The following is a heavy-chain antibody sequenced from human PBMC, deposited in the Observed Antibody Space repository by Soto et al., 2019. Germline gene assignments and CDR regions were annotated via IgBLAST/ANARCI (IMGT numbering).Heavy chain of an antibody. Sequence: PGGSLRLSCAASGFTFSHAWMSWVRQAPGKGLEWVGRIKSRADGETKDYGAPVRGRFTISRDDSKNTLYLQMNSLKTEDTAIYYWTGIKRGDRYSTSGYRFGPWGPGTLVTGSS. CDR2: IKSRADGETK. V-gene: IGHV3-15*01. D-gene: IGHD6-6*01. CDR1: GFTFSHAW. J-gene: IGHJ5*02. CDR3: TGIKRGDRYSTSGYRFGP.